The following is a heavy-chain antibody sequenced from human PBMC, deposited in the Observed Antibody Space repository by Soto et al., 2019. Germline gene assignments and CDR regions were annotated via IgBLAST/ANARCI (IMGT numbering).Heavy chain of an antibody. J-gene: IGHJ6*02. D-gene: IGHD1-26*01. Sequence: GGSLRLSCAASGFTFSSYAMLWVRQAPGKGLEWVAVISYDGSNKYYADSVKGRFTISRDNSKNTLYLQMNSLRAEDTAVYYCARGQGGSQGSYYYGMDVWGQGTTVTVSS. CDR1: GFTFSSYA. CDR2: ISYDGSNK. CDR3: ARGQGGSQGSYYYGMDV. V-gene: IGHV3-30-3*01.